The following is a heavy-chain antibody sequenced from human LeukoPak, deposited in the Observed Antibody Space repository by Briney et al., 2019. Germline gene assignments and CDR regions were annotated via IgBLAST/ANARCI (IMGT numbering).Heavy chain of an antibody. CDR3: ARNGVYYGDYGVLGY. D-gene: IGHD4-17*01. J-gene: IGHJ4*02. CDR1: GFTFSSYA. V-gene: IGHV3-64*01. Sequence: GGSLRLSCAASGFTFSSYAMHWVRQAPGKGLEYVSAISSNGGNTYYANSVKGRFTISRDNSKNTLYLQMNSLRAEDTAVYYCARNGVYYGDYGVLGYWGQGTLVTVSS. CDR2: ISSNGGNT.